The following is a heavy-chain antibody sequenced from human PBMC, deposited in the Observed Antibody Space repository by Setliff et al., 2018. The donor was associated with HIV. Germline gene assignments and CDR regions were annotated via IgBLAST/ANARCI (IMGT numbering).Heavy chain of an antibody. CDR1: GYTFTDYY. V-gene: IGHV1-2*06. CDR2: INPNSGGT. J-gene: IGHJ3*01. D-gene: IGHD2-8*01. Sequence: GASVKVSCKASGYTFTDYYMHWVRQAPGQGLEWMGRINPNSGGTNHAQKFQGRVTMTRDTSSSTAYMELSRLRSDDTAVYYCATKVYCTNGVCLDAFDLWGQGKMVTVSS. CDR3: ATKVYCTNGVCLDAFDL.